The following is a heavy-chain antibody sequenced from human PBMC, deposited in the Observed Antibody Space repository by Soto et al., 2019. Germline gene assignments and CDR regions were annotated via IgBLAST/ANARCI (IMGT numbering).Heavy chain of an antibody. CDR2: INTNTGTP. V-gene: IGHV7-4-1*01. Sequence: QVQLVQSGSELKKPGASVKVSCKASGYTFTSYAMNWVRQAPGQGLEWMGWINTNTGTPTYAQGFPGRFVFSLDTSVSTAYLQNCSLKAEYTAVYYCARGYVAAAGTYFDYWRQGTLVTVSS. CDR1: GYTFTSYA. D-gene: IGHD6-13*01. J-gene: IGHJ4*02. CDR3: ARGYVAAAGTYFDY.